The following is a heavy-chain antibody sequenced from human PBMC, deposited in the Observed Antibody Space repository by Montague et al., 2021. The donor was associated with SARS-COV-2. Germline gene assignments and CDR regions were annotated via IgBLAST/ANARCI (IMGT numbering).Heavy chain of an antibody. CDR1: GGSISNCN. CDR2: IYDSGNV. V-gene: IGHV4-59*08. Sequence: SETLSLTCTVSGGSISNCNWSWNRQPPRTGMEWVSYIYDSGNVDYNPSLKSRVAILVDTSKNQFSLKLSSVTAADTAVYYCAGQTDYYYYSLDVWGQGTTATVS. J-gene: IGHJ6*02. CDR3: AGQTDYYYYSLDV.